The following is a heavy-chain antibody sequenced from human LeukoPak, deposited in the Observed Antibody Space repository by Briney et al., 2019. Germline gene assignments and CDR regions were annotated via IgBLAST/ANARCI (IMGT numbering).Heavy chain of an antibody. CDR1: GGSISYDY. Sequence: SETLSLTCTVSGGSISYDYWTWIRQSPGKRLEWIGYIHYSGATNYSPSLKSRVTISVDTPKNQFSLKLSSVTAADTALYYCATLRGASTAVFDSWGQGTLVTVSS. J-gene: IGHJ4*02. V-gene: IGHV4-59*08. CDR2: IHYSGAT. CDR3: ATLRGASTAVFDS. D-gene: IGHD2-21*02.